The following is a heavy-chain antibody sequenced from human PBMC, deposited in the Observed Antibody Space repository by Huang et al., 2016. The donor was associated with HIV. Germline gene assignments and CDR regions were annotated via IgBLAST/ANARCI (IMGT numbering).Heavy chain of an antibody. CDR3: ATKTAGMDI. CDR2: IKQDESEK. D-gene: IGHD1-7*01. V-gene: IGHV3-7*01. J-gene: IGHJ6*02. Sequence: VESGGRSVQPGGSIKLSCVGSTFTFGAYWMSWVRQPQGKGLEWVANIKQDESEKYDVDSVKGRFNISRDNARKVLFLEMDDLRVEDTAIYFCATKTAGMDIWGQGTTVTVSS. CDR1: TFTFGAYW.